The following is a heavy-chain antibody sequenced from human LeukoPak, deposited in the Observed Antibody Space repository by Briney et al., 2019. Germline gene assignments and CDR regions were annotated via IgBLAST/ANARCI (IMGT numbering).Heavy chain of an antibody. Sequence: SETLSLTCTVSGGSISSYYWRWIRQPPGKGLEWIGDIYYTGSTKYNPSLKSRVSFSVDTSKNQFSLRLTSVTAADTGVYYCARYRQGTSGNAYWGQGTLVTVSS. V-gene: IGHV4-59*01. CDR1: GGSISSYY. D-gene: IGHD2-8*01. J-gene: IGHJ4*02. CDR3: ARYRQGTSGNAY. CDR2: IYYTGST.